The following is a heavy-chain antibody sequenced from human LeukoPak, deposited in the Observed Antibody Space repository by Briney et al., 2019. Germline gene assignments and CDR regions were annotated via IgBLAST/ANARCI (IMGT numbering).Heavy chain of an antibody. CDR2: MSSSEDGR. V-gene: IGHV3-23*01. Sequence: ETLSLTCAVYGGSFSGYYWSWIRQAPGKGLEWVSAMSSSEDGRYYAASVRGRFTISRDTSRSTLYLQMNSLRAEDAAVYYCAKAPVTSCRGAFCYPFDYWGQGTLVTVSS. D-gene: IGHD2-15*01. CDR1: GGSFSGYY. J-gene: IGHJ4*02. CDR3: AKAPVTSCRGAFCYPFDY.